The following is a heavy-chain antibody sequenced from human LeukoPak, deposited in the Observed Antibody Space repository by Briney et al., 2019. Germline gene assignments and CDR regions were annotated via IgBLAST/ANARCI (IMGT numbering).Heavy chain of an antibody. J-gene: IGHJ4*02. CDR1: GYSISIGYY. CDR2: INHSGST. Sequence: SETLSLTCSVSGYSISIGYYWGWVRQPPGKGLEWIGEINHSGSTNYNPSLKSRVTISVDTSKNQFSLKLSSVAAADTAVYYCARGQKWLRLAGKYYFDYWGQGTLVTVSS. V-gene: IGHV4-38-2*02. D-gene: IGHD5-12*01. CDR3: ARGQKWLRLAGKYYFDY.